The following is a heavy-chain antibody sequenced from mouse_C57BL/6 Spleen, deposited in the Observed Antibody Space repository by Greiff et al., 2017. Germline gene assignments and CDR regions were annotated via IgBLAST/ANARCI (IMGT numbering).Heavy chain of an antibody. CDR1: GFNIKDDY. J-gene: IGHJ4*01. CDR3: TILLRREYYAMDY. D-gene: IGHD1-1*01. Sequence: EVQLQQSGAELVRPGASVKLSCTASGFNIKDDYMHWVKQRPEQGLEWIGWIDPENGDTEYASKFQGKATITADTSSNTAYLQLSSLTSEDTAVYYCTILLRREYYAMDYWGQGTSVTVSS. CDR2: IDPENGDT. V-gene: IGHV14-4*01.